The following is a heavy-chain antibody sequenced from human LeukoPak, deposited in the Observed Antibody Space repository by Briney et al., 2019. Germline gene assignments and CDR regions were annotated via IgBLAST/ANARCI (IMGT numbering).Heavy chain of an antibody. J-gene: IGHJ5*02. CDR3: AGSLSGSYDR. CDR2: INPNSGGT. CDR1: GYTFTSYD. V-gene: IGHV1-2*02. Sequence: ASVKVSCKASGYTFTSYDINWVRQATGQGLEWMGWINPNSGGTNYAQKFQGRVTMTRDTSISTAYMELSRLRSDDTAVYYCAGSLSGSYDRWGQGTLVTVSS. D-gene: IGHD1-26*01.